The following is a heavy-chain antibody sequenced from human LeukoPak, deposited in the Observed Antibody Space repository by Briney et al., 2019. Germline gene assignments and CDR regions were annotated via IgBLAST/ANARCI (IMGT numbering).Heavy chain of an antibody. CDR1: GFTFSDYY. J-gene: IGHJ6*03. D-gene: IGHD6-13*01. CDR3: ASDSPLKIRSIAAAEYYYYYYTDV. CDR2: ISSSGSTI. Sequence: GGSLRLSCAASGFTFSDYYMSWIRQAPGKGLEWVSYISSSGSTIYYADSVKGRFTISRDNAKNSLYLQMNSLRAEDTAVYYCASDSPLKIRSIAAAEYYYYYYTDVWGKGTTVTVSS. V-gene: IGHV3-11*01.